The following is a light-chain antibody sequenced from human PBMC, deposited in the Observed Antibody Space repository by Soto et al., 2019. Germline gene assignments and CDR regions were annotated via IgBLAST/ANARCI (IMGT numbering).Light chain of an antibody. CDR1: SSDVGSYDL. V-gene: IGLV2-23*01. CDR2: EGS. CDR3: CAYAGDSPLL. Sequence: QSVLTQPASVSGSPGQSITISCTGTSSDVGSYDLVSWYQQHPGKAPKLMIYEGSKRPSGVSNRFSGSKSGNTASLTISGLQADDEAHYYCCAYAGDSPLLFGGGTKLTVL. J-gene: IGLJ3*02.